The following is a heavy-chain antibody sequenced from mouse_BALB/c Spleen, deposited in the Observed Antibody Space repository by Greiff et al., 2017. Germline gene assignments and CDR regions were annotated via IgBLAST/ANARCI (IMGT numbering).Heavy chain of an antibody. CDR2: IYPGSGNT. D-gene: IGHD1-1*01. Sequence: QVQLQQSGPELVKPGASVKISCKASGYTFTDYYINWVKQKPGQGHEWIGWIYPGSGNTKYNEKFKGKATLTVDTSSSTAYMQLSSLTSEDTAVYFCARGRAMDYWGQGTSVTVSS. CDR3: ARGRAMDY. V-gene: IGHV1-84*02. J-gene: IGHJ4*01. CDR1: GYTFTDYY.